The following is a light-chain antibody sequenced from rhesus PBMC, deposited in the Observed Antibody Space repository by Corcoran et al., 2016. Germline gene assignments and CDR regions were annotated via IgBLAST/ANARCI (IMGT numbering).Light chain of an antibody. CDR3: SSYASSSTFI. CDR1: SSDIGGYNR. J-gene: IGLJ1*01. CDR2: EVS. V-gene: IGLV2-13*03. Sequence: QDAPTQSPSVSGSPGQTVTISWTGTSSDIGGYNRVSWYQQHPGKAPKLMIYEVSKRPSGVYDRFSGSKSGNTASLTISWIQAEDEADYYCSSYASSSTFIFGAGTRLTVL.